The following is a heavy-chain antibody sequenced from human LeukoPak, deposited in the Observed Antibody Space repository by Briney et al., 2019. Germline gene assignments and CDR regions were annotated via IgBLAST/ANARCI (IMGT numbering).Heavy chain of an antibody. J-gene: IGHJ5*02. Sequence: ASVKVSCKASGYTFTSYDINWVRQATGQGLEWMGWMNPISGNTGSAQRFQGRVTMTRDTSISTAYMELSSLTSEDTAVYYCARGPLVRLPSSFDPWGQGTLVTVSS. D-gene: IGHD3-16*02. CDR2: MNPISGNT. CDR3: ARGPLVRLPSSFDP. V-gene: IGHV1-8*01. CDR1: GYTFTSYD.